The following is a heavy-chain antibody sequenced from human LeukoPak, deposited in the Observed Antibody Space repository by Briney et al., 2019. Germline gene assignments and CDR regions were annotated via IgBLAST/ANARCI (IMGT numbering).Heavy chain of an antibody. CDR2: ISSSSSYI. Sequence: GGSLRLSCAASGFTFSSYSMNWVRQAPGKGLEWVSSISSSSSYIYYADSVKGRFTISRDNAKNSLYLQMNSLRAEDTAVYYCARDPIVGANNWFDPWGQGTLVTVSS. D-gene: IGHD1-26*01. J-gene: IGHJ5*02. CDR3: ARDPIVGANNWFDP. V-gene: IGHV3-21*01. CDR1: GFTFSSYS.